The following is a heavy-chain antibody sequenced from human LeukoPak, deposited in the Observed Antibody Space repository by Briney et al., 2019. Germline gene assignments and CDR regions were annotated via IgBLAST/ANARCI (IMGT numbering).Heavy chain of an antibody. CDR1: GGSISSYY. D-gene: IGHD4-17*01. J-gene: IGHJ4*02. CDR3: ARVTSRPGAYGDHFDY. CDR2: IYYSGST. V-gene: IGHV4-59*01. Sequence: SETLSLTCTVSGGSISSYYWSWIRQPPGKGLEWVGYIYYSGSTNYSPSLKSRVTISVDTSKNQFSLKLSSVTAADTAVYYCARVTSRPGAYGDHFDYWGQGTLVTVSS.